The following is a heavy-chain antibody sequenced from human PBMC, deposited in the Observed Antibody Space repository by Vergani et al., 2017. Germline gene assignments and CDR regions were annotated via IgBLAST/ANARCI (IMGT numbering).Heavy chain of an antibody. CDR3: VRHSTVEWLVKLGWIDP. V-gene: IGHV4-39*01. Sequence: QLQLQESGPGLVKPSATLSLTCSVSGASIRSSHYYLGWIRHPPGKGLEWIASIYYSGSTYYIPSLKSRVTISVDTSKNQFSLKLRSVTAADTAVYFCVRHSTVEWLVKLGWIDPWGQGILVTVSS. D-gene: IGHD6-19*01. CDR2: IYYSGST. CDR1: GASIRSSHYY. J-gene: IGHJ5*02.